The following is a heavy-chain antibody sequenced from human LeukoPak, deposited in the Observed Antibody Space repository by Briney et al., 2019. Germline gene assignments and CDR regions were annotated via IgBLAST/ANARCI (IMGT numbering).Heavy chain of an antibody. J-gene: IGHJ4*02. CDR2: IYYSGST. CDR3: ARHGDIVATIPFDY. D-gene: IGHD5-12*01. V-gene: IGHV4-61*05. CDR1: GDSITSGGFY. Sequence: SETLSLTCNVSGDSITSGGFYWAWIRQSPGKGLEWIGYIYYSGSTNYNPSLKSRVTISVDTSKNQFSLKLSSVTAADTAVYYCARHGDIVATIPFDYWGQGTLVTVSS.